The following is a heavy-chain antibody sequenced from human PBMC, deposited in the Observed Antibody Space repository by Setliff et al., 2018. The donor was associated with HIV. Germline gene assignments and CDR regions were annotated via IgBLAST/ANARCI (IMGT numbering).Heavy chain of an antibody. CDR1: GYSFSDYW. V-gene: IGHV5-51*01. D-gene: IGHD3-16*01. J-gene: IGHJ6*03. CDR2: TYPGDSTT. Sequence: GESLKISCKASGYSFSDYWIGWVRQMPGKGLEWMGVTYPGDSTTRYSPSLEGQVTISADRSINTAFLQWSSLKASDTAMYYCARAGPFDPYYYMDVWGKGTTVTVSS. CDR3: ARAGPFDPYYYMDV.